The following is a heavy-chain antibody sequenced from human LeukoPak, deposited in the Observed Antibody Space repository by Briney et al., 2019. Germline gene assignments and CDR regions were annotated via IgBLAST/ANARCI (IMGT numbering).Heavy chain of an antibody. CDR2: LNNDGTIT. V-gene: IGHV3-74*01. CDR3: AKDPAYSGSYYGYFDY. CDR1: RFTFTSYW. J-gene: IGHJ4*02. D-gene: IGHD1-26*01. Sequence: PGGSLRLSCAASRFTFTSYWMNWVRQAPGKGLMWVARLNNDGTITSYADSVKGRFTISRDNSKNTLYLQMNSLRAEDTAVYYCAKDPAYSGSYYGYFDYWGQGTLVTVSS.